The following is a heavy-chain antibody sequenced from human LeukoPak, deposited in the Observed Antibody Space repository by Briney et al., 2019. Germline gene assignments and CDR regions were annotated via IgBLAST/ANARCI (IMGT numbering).Heavy chain of an antibody. Sequence: GGSLRLSCAASGFTFSSYGMPWVRQAPGKGLEWVAVISYDGSNKDYADSVKGRFTISRDNSKNTLYLQMNSLRAEDTVVYYCAKVSLVGSPNYYYYYGMDVWGQGTTVTVSS. CDR2: ISYDGSNK. V-gene: IGHV3-30*18. J-gene: IGHJ6*02. D-gene: IGHD2-21*01. CDR3: AKVSLVGSPNYYYYYGMDV. CDR1: GFTFSSYG.